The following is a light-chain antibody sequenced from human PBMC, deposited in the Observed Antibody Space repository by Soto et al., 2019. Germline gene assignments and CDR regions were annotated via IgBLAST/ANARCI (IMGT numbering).Light chain of an antibody. CDR3: QQRFNWPRFT. J-gene: IGKJ2*01. CDR2: DAS. V-gene: IGKV3-11*01. CDR1: QSVSSY. Sequence: EIVLTQSPATLSLSPGERATLSCRASQSVSSYLAWYQQKPGQAPKRLIYDASNRATGIPARFSGGGSGTDFSPTISSLEPEDFAVSYCQQRFNWPRFTFGQGTKLEIK.